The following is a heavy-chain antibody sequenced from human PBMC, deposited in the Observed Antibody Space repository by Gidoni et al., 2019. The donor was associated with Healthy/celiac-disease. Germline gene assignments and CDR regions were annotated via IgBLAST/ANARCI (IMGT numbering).Heavy chain of an antibody. CDR1: GYTFTSYG. Sequence: QVQLVQSGAEVKKPGASVKVSCTASGYTFTSYGISWVLQAPGQGLEWMGWISGYNGNTNYAQKLQGRVTMTTDTSTSTAYMELRSLRSDDTAVYYCARDPLWFGELLSTNWFDPWGQGTLVTVSS. CDR2: ISGYNGNT. D-gene: IGHD3-10*01. J-gene: IGHJ5*02. CDR3: ARDPLWFGELLSTNWFDP. V-gene: IGHV1-18*01.